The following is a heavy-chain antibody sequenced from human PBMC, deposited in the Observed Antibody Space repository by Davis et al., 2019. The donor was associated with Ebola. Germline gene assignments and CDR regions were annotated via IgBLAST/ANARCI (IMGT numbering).Heavy chain of an antibody. D-gene: IGHD5-12*01. CDR1: GGTFSSYA. V-gene: IGHV1-69*04. CDR2: IIPILGIA. J-gene: IGHJ4*02. CDR3: ARDSFGYSGYDFSF. Sequence: AASVKVSCKASGGTFSSYAISWVRQAPGQGLEWMGRIIPILGIANYAQKFQGRVTITADKSTSTAYMELSSLRSEDTAVYYCARDSFGYSGYDFSFWGQGTLVTVSS.